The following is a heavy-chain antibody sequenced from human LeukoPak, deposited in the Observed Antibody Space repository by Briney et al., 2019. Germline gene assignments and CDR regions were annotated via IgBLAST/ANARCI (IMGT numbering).Heavy chain of an antibody. CDR1: GFTFSSYS. D-gene: IGHD3-22*01. J-gene: IGHJ4*02. Sequence: PEGSLRLSCAASGFTFSSYSMNWVRQAPGKGLEWVSSISNSSSYIYYADSVKGRFTISRDNAKNSLYLQMNSLRAEDTAVYYCARDGTYYDSSGYDDQPGYFDYWGQGTLVTVSS. CDR3: ARDGTYYDSSGYDDQPGYFDY. V-gene: IGHV3-21*01. CDR2: ISNSSSYI.